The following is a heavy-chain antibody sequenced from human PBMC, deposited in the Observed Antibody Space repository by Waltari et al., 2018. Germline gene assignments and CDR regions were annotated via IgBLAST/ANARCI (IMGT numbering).Heavy chain of an antibody. V-gene: IGHV4-4*07. D-gene: IGHD3-10*01. J-gene: IGHJ4*02. CDR2: IYTSGST. Sequence: QVQLQESGPGLVKPSETLSLTCTVSGGSISSYYWSWIRQPAGKGLEWIGRIYTSGSTNYNPALKSRVTMSVDTSKNQFSLKLSSVTAADTAVYYCARDALYGSGMYYFDYWGQGTLVTVSS. CDR3: ARDALYGSGMYYFDY. CDR1: GGSISSYY.